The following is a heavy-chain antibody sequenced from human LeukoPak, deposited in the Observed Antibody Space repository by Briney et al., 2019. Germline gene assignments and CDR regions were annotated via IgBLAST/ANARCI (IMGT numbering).Heavy chain of an antibody. CDR2: IYPGDSDT. J-gene: IGHJ3*02. V-gene: IGHV5-51*01. CDR1: GYSFASYW. Sequence: GESLKISCKGSGYSFASYWIGWVRQMPGKGLEWMGIIYPGDSDTRYSPSFQGQVTISADKSISTAYLQWSSLKASDTAMYYCAGTYYYDSSGYSDAFDIWGQGTMVTVSS. D-gene: IGHD3-22*01. CDR3: AGTYYYDSSGYSDAFDI.